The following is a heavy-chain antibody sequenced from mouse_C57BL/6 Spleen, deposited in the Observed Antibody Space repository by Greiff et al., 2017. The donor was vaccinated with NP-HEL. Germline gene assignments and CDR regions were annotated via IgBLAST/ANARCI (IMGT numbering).Heavy chain of an antibody. J-gene: IGHJ2*01. V-gene: IGHV5-17*01. Sequence: EVMLVESGGGLVKPGGSLKLSCAASGFTFSDYGMHWVRQAPEKGLEWVAYISSGSSTIYYADTVKGRFTISRDNAKNTLFLQMTSLRSEDTAMYYCARGYYYGSSYVYFDYWGQGTTLTVSS. D-gene: IGHD1-1*01. CDR3: ARGYYYGSSYVYFDY. CDR1: GFTFSDYG. CDR2: ISSGSSTI.